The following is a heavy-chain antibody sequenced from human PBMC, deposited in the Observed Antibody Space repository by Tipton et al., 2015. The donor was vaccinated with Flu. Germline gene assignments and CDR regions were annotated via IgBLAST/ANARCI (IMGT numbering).Heavy chain of an antibody. CDR2: IKSKTDGGTT. J-gene: IGHJ6*03. D-gene: IGHD6-13*01. V-gene: IGHV3-15*01. Sequence: SLRLSCAASGFTFSNAWMSWVRQAPGKGLEWVGRIKSKTDGGTTDYAAPVKGRFTISRDDSKNTLYLQMNSLKTEDTAVYYCTTPSWNYYYYMDVWGKGTTVTVSS. CDR1: GFTFSNAW. CDR3: TTPSWNYYYYMDV.